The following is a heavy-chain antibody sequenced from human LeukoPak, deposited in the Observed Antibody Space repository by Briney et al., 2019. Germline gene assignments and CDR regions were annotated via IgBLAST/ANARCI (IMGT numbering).Heavy chain of an antibody. V-gene: IGHV1-2*02. J-gene: IGHJ4*02. CDR2: INPNSGGT. Sequence: ASVKVSCKASGYTFTGYYKHWVRQAPGQGLEWMGWINPNSGGTNYAQKFQGRVTMTRDTSISTAYMELSRLRSDDTAVYYCARGAAWKFGELLPFDYWGQGTLVTVSS. CDR1: GYTFTGYY. CDR3: ARGAAWKFGELLPFDY. D-gene: IGHD3-10*01.